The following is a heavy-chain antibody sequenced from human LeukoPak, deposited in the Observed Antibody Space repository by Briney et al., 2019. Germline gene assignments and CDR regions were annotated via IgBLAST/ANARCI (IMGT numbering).Heavy chain of an antibody. Sequence: GSLRLSCAASGFTFSDAWMSWVRQAPGKGLEWVGRIKNKADGGTTDYAAPVKGRFTISRDDSKNTLFLQMNSLRAEDTAVYYCANGGGSYYSRGSFDYWGQGTLVTVSS. CDR2: IKNKADGGTT. CDR3: ANGGGSYYSRGSFDY. CDR1: GFTFSDAW. V-gene: IGHV3-15*01. D-gene: IGHD1-26*01. J-gene: IGHJ4*02.